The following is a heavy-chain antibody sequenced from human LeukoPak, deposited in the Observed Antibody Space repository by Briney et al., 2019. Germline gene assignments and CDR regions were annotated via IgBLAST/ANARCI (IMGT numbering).Heavy chain of an antibody. CDR1: GFTFTSSA. CDR2: IVVGSGNT. V-gene: IGHV1-58*02. CDR3: AAEVASSGWSEFDY. J-gene: IGHJ4*02. D-gene: IGHD6-19*01. Sequence: SVEVSCKASGFTFTSSAMQWGRQARGQRLEWIGWIVVGSGNTNYAQKFQERVTITRDMSTSTAYMELSSLRSEDTAVYYCAAEVASSGWSEFDYWGQGTLVTVSS.